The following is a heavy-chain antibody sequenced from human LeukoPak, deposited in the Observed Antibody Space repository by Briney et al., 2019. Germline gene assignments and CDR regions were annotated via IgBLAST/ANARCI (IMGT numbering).Heavy chain of an antibody. Sequence: GGSLRLSCAASGFTFSSYAMHWVRQAPGKGLEWVAVISYDGSNKYYADSVKGRFTISRDNSKNTLYLQMNSLRAEDTAVYYCAREVREYSGYDLPFFDYWGQGTLVTVSS. V-gene: IGHV3-30*04. CDR2: ISYDGSNK. CDR3: AREVREYSGYDLPFFDY. J-gene: IGHJ4*02. CDR1: GFTFSSYA. D-gene: IGHD5-12*01.